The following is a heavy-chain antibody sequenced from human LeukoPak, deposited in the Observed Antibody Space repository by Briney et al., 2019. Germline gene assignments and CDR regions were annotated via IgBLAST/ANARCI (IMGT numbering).Heavy chain of an antibody. CDR2: INAGNGNT. CDR3: ARLTYYYDSSGYRPLYWYFDL. CDR1: GYTFTSYA. Sequence: ASVKVSCKASGYTFTSYAMYWVRQAPGQRLEWMGWINAGNGNTKYSQKFQGRVTITRDTSASTAYMELSSLRSEDTAVYYCARLTYYYDSSGYRPLYWYFDLWGRGTLVTVSS. V-gene: IGHV1-3*01. J-gene: IGHJ2*01. D-gene: IGHD3-22*01.